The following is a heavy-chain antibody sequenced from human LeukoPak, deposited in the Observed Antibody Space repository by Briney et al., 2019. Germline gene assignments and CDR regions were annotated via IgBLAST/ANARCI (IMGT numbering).Heavy chain of an antibody. Sequence: PGGSLRLSCAASGFTFSSYGMHWVRQAPGKGLEWVANIKQDGSEKHSVDSVKGRFTISRDNAKNSLYLEMNSLRAADTAVYYCARDGVAPGIYFDSWGQGTLVTVSS. CDR2: IKQDGSEK. CDR1: GFTFSSYG. V-gene: IGHV3-7*01. J-gene: IGHJ4*02. D-gene: IGHD6-13*01. CDR3: ARDGVAPGIYFDS.